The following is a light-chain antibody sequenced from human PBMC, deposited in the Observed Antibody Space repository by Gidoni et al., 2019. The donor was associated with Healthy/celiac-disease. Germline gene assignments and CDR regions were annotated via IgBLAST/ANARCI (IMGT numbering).Light chain of an antibody. CDR2: GAS. CDR1: QGVSSY. V-gene: IGKV3-11*01. J-gene: IGKJ2*01. Sequence: DIVLTQPPATLSLSQGERATLSCRASQGVSSYLAWYQQKPGRAPRLLIYGASNRATGIPARFSGSGSRTDFTLTISSLEPEDFAVYYCQQRSNWPQRYTFGQGTKLEIK. CDR3: QQRSNWPQRYT.